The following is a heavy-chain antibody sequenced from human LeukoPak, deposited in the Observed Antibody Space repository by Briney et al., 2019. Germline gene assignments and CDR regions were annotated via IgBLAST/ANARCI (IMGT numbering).Heavy chain of an antibody. CDR1: GYRFTSDW. J-gene: IGHJ3*02. CDR3: ARRIVDDAFDI. V-gene: IGHV5-51*01. CDR2: IYPGDSDT. Sequence: GESLKISCKGSGYRFTSDWIGWVRQMPGKGLEWMGIIYPGDSDTRYSPSFQGQVTISADKSISTAYLQWSSLKASDTAMYYCARRIVDDAFDIWGQGTMVTVSS. D-gene: IGHD3-22*01.